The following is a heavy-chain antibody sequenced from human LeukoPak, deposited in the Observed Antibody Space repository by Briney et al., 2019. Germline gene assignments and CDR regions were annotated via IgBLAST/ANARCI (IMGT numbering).Heavy chain of an antibody. CDR3: ANVYGDSLGVNAFDI. CDR1: GFTFSSYA. Sequence: GSLRLSCAASGFTFSSYAMHWVRQAPGKGLEWVAVISYDGSNKYYADSVKGRFTISRDNSKNTLYLQMNSLRAEDTAVYYCANVYGDSLGVNAFDIWGQGTMVTVSS. D-gene: IGHD4-17*01. V-gene: IGHV3-30*04. J-gene: IGHJ3*02. CDR2: ISYDGSNK.